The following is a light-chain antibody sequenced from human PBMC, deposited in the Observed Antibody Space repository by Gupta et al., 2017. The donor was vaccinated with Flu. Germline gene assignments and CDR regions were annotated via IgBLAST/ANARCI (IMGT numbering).Light chain of an antibody. CDR1: SGHSSYA. CDR2: INSDGSH. CDR3: QTWGTGPWV. V-gene: IGLV4-69*01. Sequence: QIVLTQSPSASASLGASVKLTCTLSSGHSSYAIAWHQQQPEKGPRYLMKINSDGSHSKGDGIPDRFSGSTSGAERYLTISSLQSEDEADYYCQTWGTGPWVFGGGTKLTVL. J-gene: IGLJ3*02.